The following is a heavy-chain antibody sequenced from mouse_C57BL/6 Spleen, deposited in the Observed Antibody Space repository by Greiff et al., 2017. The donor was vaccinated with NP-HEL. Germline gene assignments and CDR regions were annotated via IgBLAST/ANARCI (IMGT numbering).Heavy chain of an antibody. CDR3: ARAGDGYYEGSAMDY. V-gene: IGHV1-39*01. Sequence: VQLQQSGPELVKPGASVKISCKASGYSFTDYNMNWVKQSNGKSLEWIGVINPNYGTTSYNQKFKGKATLTVDQSSSTAYMQHNSLTSEDSSVDYCARAGDGYYEGSAMDYWGQGTSVTASS. CDR1: GYSFTDYN. CDR2: INPNYGTT. D-gene: IGHD2-3*01. J-gene: IGHJ4*01.